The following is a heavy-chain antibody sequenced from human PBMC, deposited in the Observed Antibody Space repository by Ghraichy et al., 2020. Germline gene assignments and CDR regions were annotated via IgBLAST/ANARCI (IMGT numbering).Heavy chain of an antibody. CDR3: ARGLIDTMIVVVSPFDY. D-gene: IGHD3-22*01. CDR1: GYTFTSYG. V-gene: IGHV1-18*01. Sequence: KVACKASGYTFTSYGISWVRQAPGQGLEWMGWISAYNGNTNYAQKLQGRVTMTTDTSTSTAYMELRSLRSDDTAVYYCARGLIDTMIVVVSPFDYWGQGTLVTVSS. J-gene: IGHJ4*02. CDR2: ISAYNGNT.